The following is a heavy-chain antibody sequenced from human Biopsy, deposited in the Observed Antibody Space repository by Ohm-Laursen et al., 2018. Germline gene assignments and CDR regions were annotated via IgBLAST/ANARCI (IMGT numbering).Heavy chain of an antibody. D-gene: IGHD3-22*01. V-gene: IGHV3-49*04. CDR1: GFTFADFA. J-gene: IGHJ5*02. CDR3: TRWYDRSGYYRDL. Sequence: SLRLSCTASGFTFADFAVSWVRQAPGKGLEWVGLIKTKGFRERTQYAASVEGRFTISRDDSTGVAYLEMSGLKTEDTALYYCTRWYDRSGYYRDLWGQGTLVTVSS. CDR2: IKTKGFRERT.